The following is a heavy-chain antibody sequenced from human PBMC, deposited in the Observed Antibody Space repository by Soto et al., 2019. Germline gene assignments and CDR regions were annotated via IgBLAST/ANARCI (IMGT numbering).Heavy chain of an antibody. Sequence: QVQLVQSGAEVKKPGSSVKVSCKASGGTXXSYAISWVRQAXGXXLEWMGGIIPIFGTANYAQKFQGRVTITADESTSTAYMELSSLRSEDTAVYYCARGAVATGGWFDPWGQGTLVTVSS. CDR1: GGTXXSYA. CDR3: ARGAVATGGWFDP. J-gene: IGHJ5*02. CDR2: IIPIFGTA. D-gene: IGHD6-19*01. V-gene: IGHV1-69*01.